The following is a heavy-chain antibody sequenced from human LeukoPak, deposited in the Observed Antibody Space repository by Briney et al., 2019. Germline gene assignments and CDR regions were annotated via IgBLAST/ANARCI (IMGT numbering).Heavy chain of an antibody. Sequence: PSETLSLTCTVSGGSISGYYWSWIRQPAGKGLEWIGRIYTSGSTNYNPSLKSRVTMSVDTSKNQFSLKLSSVTAADTAVYYCARVAYSSSSRYYYYMDVWGKGTTVTVSS. D-gene: IGHD6-13*01. J-gene: IGHJ6*03. V-gene: IGHV4-4*07. CDR2: IYTSGST. CDR3: ARVAYSSSSRYYYYMDV. CDR1: GGSISGYY.